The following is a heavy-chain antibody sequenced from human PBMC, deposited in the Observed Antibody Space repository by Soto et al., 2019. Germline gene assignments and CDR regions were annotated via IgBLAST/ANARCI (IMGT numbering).Heavy chain of an antibody. J-gene: IGHJ4*01. D-gene: IGHD4-17*01. CDR1: GASIGSSY. Sequence: SEALSLTCTVSGASIGSSYWSWIRQPPGKGLEWMGYIFYSGSTNYSPSLNSRVSITVDTSKNQLSLNLSSVTAADTAVYYCAKVSKVTKLDYWGHRMLVTVSS. V-gene: IGHV4-59*01. CDR3: AKVSKVTKLDY. CDR2: IFYSGST.